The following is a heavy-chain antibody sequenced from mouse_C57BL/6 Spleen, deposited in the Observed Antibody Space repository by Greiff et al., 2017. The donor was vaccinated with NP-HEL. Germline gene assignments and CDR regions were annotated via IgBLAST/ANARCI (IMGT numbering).Heavy chain of an antibody. CDR3: AKGVLPNFYYFDY. CDR1: GYTFTSYW. Sequence: VQLQQSGAELVKPGASVKLSCKASGYTFTSYWMHWVKQRPGRGLEWIGRIDPNSGGTKYNEKFKSKATLTVDKPSSTAYMQLSSLTSEDSAVYYCAKGVLPNFYYFDYWGQGTTLTVSS. CDR2: IDPNSGGT. D-gene: IGHD2-10*01. V-gene: IGHV1-72*01. J-gene: IGHJ2*01.